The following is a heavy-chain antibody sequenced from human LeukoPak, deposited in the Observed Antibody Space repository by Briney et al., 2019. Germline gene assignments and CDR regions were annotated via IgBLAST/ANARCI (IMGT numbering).Heavy chain of an antibody. CDR1: GGSLSGYY. Sequence: SETLSLTCAVSGGSLSGYYWTWIRQPPGKGLEWIGEINHSGSTNYNPSLKSRVTISVDKSKNQFSLKLSSVTAADTAVYYCARAATTDAFDIWGQGTMVTVSS. J-gene: IGHJ3*02. D-gene: IGHD5-12*01. CDR2: INHSGST. CDR3: ARAATTDAFDI. V-gene: IGHV4-34*01.